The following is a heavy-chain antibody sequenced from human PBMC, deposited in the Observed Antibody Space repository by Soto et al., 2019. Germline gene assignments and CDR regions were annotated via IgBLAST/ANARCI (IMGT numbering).Heavy chain of an antibody. Sequence: EVPLLESGGDLVQPGGSLRLSCTASGFTFSSSAVTWARQAPGKGLEWVSTIGRRSNTFYADSVKGRFTISRDDSKNTLSLQMNSLRAEDTAIYFCTKDLDVAVGATDFWGLGTLVTVSS. CDR1: GFTFSSSA. CDR3: TKDLDVAVGATDF. D-gene: IGHD1-26*01. CDR2: IGRRSNT. J-gene: IGHJ4*02. V-gene: IGHV3-23*01.